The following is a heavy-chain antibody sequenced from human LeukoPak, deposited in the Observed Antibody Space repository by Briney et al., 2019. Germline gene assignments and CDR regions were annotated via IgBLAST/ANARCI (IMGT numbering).Heavy chain of an antibody. CDR1: GFTFSSYA. CDR3: GKVDSIAWYLDS. D-gene: IGHD6-19*01. CDR2: ISGSGGST. Sequence: PGGSLRLSCAASGFTFSSYAMSWVRQTPGKGLEWVSAISGSGGSTYYADSVEGRFTISRDNSKNTVNLQMNSLRVEDTAVYYCGKVDSIAWYLDSWGQGTLVTVSS. J-gene: IGHJ4*02. V-gene: IGHV3-23*01.